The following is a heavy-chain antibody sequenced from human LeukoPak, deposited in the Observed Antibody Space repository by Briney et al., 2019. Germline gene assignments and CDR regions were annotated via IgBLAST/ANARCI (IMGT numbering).Heavy chain of an antibody. J-gene: IGHJ4*02. V-gene: IGHV1-69*05. D-gene: IGHD2-15*01. CDR3: ARSTTLMATGNY. Sequence: SVKVSCKASGGTFRAYAITWLRQAPGQGLEWIGGVIPFFGSPNYAQKFQGRVTITTDESTSTAYMELSSLRSDDTAVYYCARSTTLMATGNYWGQGTLVSVSS. CDR1: GGTFRAYA. CDR2: VIPFFGSP.